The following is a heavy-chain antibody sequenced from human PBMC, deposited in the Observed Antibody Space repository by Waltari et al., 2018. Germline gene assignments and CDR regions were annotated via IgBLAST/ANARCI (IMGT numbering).Heavy chain of an antibody. CDR1: GYKFDTYW. CDR3: ARHVRRAYDSSGYYLDY. D-gene: IGHD3-22*01. V-gene: IGHV5-51*01. Sequence: EVQLVQSGAELKKPGESLKISCKASGYKFDTYWIGWVRQRPGKGLEWMGIIFPEDSDTRYRSSFQGQVTISVDNAISTAYLQWNSLKASDTAMYYCARHVRRAYDSSGYYLDYWGQGTPVAVSS. J-gene: IGHJ4*02. CDR2: IFPEDSDT.